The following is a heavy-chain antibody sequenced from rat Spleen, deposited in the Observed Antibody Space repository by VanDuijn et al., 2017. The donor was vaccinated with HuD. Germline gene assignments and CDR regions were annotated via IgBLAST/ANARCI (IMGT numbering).Heavy chain of an antibody. D-gene: IGHD1-11*01. J-gene: IGHJ2*01. Sequence: EVQLVESGGGLVQPGRSLKLSCAASGFTFSDYNMAWVRQAPKKGLDWVATISYDGSSTYYRDSVKGRFTISRDNAKSTLYLQMDILRSEDTATDYCARTTEGIGWGQGVMVAVSS. CDR2: ISYDGSST. CDR1: GFTFSDYN. V-gene: IGHV5-7*01. CDR3: ARTTEGIG.